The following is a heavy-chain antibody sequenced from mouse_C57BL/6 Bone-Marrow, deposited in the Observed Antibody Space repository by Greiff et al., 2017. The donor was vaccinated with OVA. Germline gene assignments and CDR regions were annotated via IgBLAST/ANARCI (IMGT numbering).Heavy chain of an antibody. V-gene: IGHV2-5*01. Sequence: VQLQQSGPGLVQPSQSLSITCTVSGFSLTSYGVHWVRQSPGKGLEWLGVIWRGGSTDYNAAFMSRLSITKDNSKSQVFFKMNSLQADDTAIYYSAKSRPITTVVGGDAMDYWGQGTSVTVSS. D-gene: IGHD1-1*01. CDR2: IWRGGST. CDR1: GFSLTSYG. CDR3: AKSRPITTVVGGDAMDY. J-gene: IGHJ4*01.